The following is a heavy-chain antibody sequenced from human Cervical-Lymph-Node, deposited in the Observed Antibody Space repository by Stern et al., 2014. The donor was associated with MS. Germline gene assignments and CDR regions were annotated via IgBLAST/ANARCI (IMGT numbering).Heavy chain of an antibody. CDR1: GGTFSSYT. D-gene: IGHD3-22*01. CDR3: ARGVWIVVANDAFDI. V-gene: IGHV1-69*09. CDR2: IIPLLGIA. Sequence: VQLVESGAEVKKPGSSVKVSCKASGGTFSSYTISWVRQAPGKGLECMGRIIPLLGIANSAPKFQGRVTITAATSKRTAYMELSSLRAEDTAVYYCARGVWIVVANDAFDIWGQGTMVTVSS. J-gene: IGHJ3*02.